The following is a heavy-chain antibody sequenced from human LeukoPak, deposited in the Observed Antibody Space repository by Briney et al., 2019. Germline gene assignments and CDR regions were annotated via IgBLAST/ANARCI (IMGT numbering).Heavy chain of an antibody. V-gene: IGHV4-61*01. J-gene: IGHJ4*02. CDR1: DGSVRGGNYY. D-gene: IGHD1-1*01. CDR2: IHYSGST. CDR3: ARTGSTGGY. Sequence: SETLSLTCTLSDGSVRGGNYYSSWTRHPPGNGLEWIGYIHYSGSTVYNPSLKSRVTMSIDTSKNQFSLNLSSVTAADTAVYYCARTGSTGGYWGQGTLVTVSS.